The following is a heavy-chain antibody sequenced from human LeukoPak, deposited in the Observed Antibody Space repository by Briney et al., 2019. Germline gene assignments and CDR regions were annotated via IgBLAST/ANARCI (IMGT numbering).Heavy chain of an antibody. CDR1: GFTVSSNY. CDR3: ARSGPVLRYFDWPYYYYGMDV. CDR2: IYSGGST. V-gene: IGHV3-66*01. J-gene: IGHJ6*02. Sequence: GGSLRLSCAASGFTVSSNYMSWVRQAPGKGLEWVSVIYSGGSTYYADSVKGRFTISRDNSKNTLYLKMNSLRAEDTAVYYCARSGPVLRYFDWPYYYYGMDVWGQGTTVTVSS. D-gene: IGHD3-9*01.